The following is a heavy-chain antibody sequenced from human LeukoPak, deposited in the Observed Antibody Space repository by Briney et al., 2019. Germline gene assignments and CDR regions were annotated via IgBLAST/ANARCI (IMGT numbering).Heavy chain of an antibody. V-gene: IGHV1-2*04. J-gene: IGHJ5*02. CDR1: GYTFTGYY. CDR3: ARAVGGYYGSGTEDPFDP. D-gene: IGHD3-10*01. Sequence: GSVKVSCKASGYTFTGYYMHWVRQAPGQGLEWMGWINPNSGGTNYAQKFQGWVTMTRDTSISTAYMELSRLRSDDTAVYYCARAVGGYYGSGTEDPFDPWGQGTLVTVSS. CDR2: INPNSGGT.